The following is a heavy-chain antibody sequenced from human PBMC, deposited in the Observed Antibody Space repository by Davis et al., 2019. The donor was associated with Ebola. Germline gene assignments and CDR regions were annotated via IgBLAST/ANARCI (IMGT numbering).Heavy chain of an antibody. CDR3: GKADCGGDCRVVDF. D-gene: IGHD2-21*02. J-gene: IGHJ4*02. CDR1: GFTFDDYA. Sequence: GGSLRLSCAASGFTFDDYAMHWVRQSPGKGLECVSLINGDGTLTYYADSVKGRFTISRDNSKTSLYLQMNSLTSEDTAIYYCGKADCGGDCRVVDFWGQGTLVTVSA. CDR2: INGDGTLT. V-gene: IGHV3-43*02.